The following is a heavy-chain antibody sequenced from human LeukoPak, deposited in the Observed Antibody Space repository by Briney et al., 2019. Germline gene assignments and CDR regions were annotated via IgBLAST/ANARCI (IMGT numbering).Heavy chain of an antibody. Sequence: GGSLRLSCAASGFTFSSYWMHWVRQAPGKGLVWVSRINSDGSSTSYADSVKGRFTISRDNAKNTLYLQMNSLRAEDTAVYYCARGDNGGYYYPFDDYYYGMDVWGQGTTVTVSS. CDR3: ARGDNGGYYYPFDDYYYGMDV. J-gene: IGHJ6*02. CDR1: GFTFSSYW. CDR2: INSDGSST. D-gene: IGHD3-22*01. V-gene: IGHV3-74*01.